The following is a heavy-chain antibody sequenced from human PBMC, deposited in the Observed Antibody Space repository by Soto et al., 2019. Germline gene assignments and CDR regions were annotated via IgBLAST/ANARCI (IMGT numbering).Heavy chain of an antibody. CDR1: GYTFTSYG. CDR2: ISAYNGNT. CDR3: WRSYLYSMGYYLAYYYYYGMDV. J-gene: IGHJ6*02. V-gene: IGHV1-18*01. Sequence: QVQLVQSGAEVKKPGASVKVSCKASGYTFTSYGISWVRQAPGQGLEWMGWISAYNGNTNYAQKLQGRVTMTTDTATSTAHKELRSLRFEDTAVEYLWRSYLYSMGYYLAYYYYYGMDVWGQGTTVTVSS. D-gene: IGHD3-22*01.